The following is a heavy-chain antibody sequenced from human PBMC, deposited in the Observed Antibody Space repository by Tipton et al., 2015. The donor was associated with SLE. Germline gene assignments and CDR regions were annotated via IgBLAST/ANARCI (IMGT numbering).Heavy chain of an antibody. Sequence: TLSLTCAVSGGSISSGGYSWSWIRQPPGKGLEWIGYIYYSGSTYYNPSLKSRVTISVDTSKNQFSLKLSSVTAADTAVYYCARECERGITIFEVPLVSAFDIWGQGTMVTVSS. V-gene: IGHV4-31*11. CDR3: ARECERGITIFEVPLVSAFDI. D-gene: IGHD3-3*01. CDR2: IYYSGST. CDR1: GGSISSGGYS. J-gene: IGHJ3*02.